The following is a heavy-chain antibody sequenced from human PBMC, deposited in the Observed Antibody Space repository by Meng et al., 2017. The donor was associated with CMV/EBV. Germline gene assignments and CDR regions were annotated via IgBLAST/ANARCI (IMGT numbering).Heavy chain of an antibody. D-gene: IGHD3-22*01. Sequence: QVQMVESGGWGGQPWGSLGLSCAASGFTFSSDGMHWVRQAPGKGLEWVAFIRYDGSNKYYADSVKGRFTISRDNSKNTLYLQMNSLRAEDTAVYYCAKIAYDSSGYYYFDYWGQGTLVTVSS. CDR1: GFTFSSDG. J-gene: IGHJ4*02. CDR3: AKIAYDSSGYYYFDY. CDR2: IRYDGSNK. V-gene: IGHV3-30*02.